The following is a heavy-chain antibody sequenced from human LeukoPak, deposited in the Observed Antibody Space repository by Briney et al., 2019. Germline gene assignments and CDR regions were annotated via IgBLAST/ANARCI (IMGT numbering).Heavy chain of an antibody. D-gene: IGHD3-22*01. J-gene: IGHJ4*02. CDR3: AAVADYYDSSGYVDY. CDR1: GFTFTSSA. Sequence: GTSVKVSCKASGFTFTSSAVQWVRQARGQRLEWIGWIVVGSGNTNYAQKFQERVTITRDMSTSTAYMELSSLRPEDTAVYYCAAVADYYDSSGYVDYWGQGTLVTVSS. CDR2: IVVGSGNT. V-gene: IGHV1-58*01.